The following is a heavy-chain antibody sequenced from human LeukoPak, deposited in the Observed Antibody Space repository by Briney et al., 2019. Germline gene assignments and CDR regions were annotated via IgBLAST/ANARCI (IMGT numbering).Heavy chain of an antibody. CDR3: ARTNYGDYPFDY. J-gene: IGHJ4*02. CDR1: GFIVSSNY. CDR2: IYNGGTT. V-gene: IGHV3-53*01. D-gene: IGHD4-17*01. Sequence: GGSLRLSCAASGFIVSSNYMSWVRQAPGKGLEWVSVIYNGGTTRYADSVKGRFTISRDDSRSTLYLQMNSLRAEDTAVYYCARTNYGDYPFDYWGQGTLVTVSS.